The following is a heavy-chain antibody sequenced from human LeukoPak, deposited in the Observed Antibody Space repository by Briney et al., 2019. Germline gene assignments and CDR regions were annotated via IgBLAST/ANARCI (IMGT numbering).Heavy chain of an antibody. CDR3: VRDIGQLRSDY. V-gene: IGHV4-34*01. J-gene: IGHJ4*02. Sequence: SETLSLTCAVYGGSFSGYYWSWIRQPPGKGLEWTGEINHSGSTNYNPSLKSRVTISVDTSKNQFSLKLSSVTAADTAVYYCVRDIGQLRSDYWGQGTLVTVSS. CDR1: GGSFSGYY. CDR2: INHSGST. D-gene: IGHD2-2*01.